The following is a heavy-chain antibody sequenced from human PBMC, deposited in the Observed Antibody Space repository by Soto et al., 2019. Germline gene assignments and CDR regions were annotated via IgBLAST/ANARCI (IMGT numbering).Heavy chain of an antibody. CDR3: AKEKISTSCCNWFDP. Sequence: GGSLRLSCAASGFAFSNYWMTWVRQAPGEGLEWVGNIKQGGSDKYYGDSVKGRFSISRDNSKNSLYLQMNSLRAEDTAVYYCAKEKISTSCCNWFDPWGQGTLVTVSS. D-gene: IGHD2-2*01. V-gene: IGHV3-7*03. CDR2: IKQGGSDK. J-gene: IGHJ5*02. CDR1: GFAFSNYW.